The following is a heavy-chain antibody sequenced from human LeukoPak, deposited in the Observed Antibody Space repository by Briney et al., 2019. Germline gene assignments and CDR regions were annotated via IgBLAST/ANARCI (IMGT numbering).Heavy chain of an antibody. D-gene: IGHD3-3*01. CDR3: AKEYYDFWSGYYYFDY. CDR1: GFTFSIYG. J-gene: IGHJ4*02. V-gene: IGHV3-30*18. CDR2: ISYDGSNK. Sequence: GGSLRLSCTASGFTFSIYGMHWVRQAPGKGLEWVAVISYDGSNKYYADSVKGRFTISRDNSKNTLYLQMNSLRAEDTAVYYCAKEYYDFWSGYYYFDYWGQGTLVTVSS.